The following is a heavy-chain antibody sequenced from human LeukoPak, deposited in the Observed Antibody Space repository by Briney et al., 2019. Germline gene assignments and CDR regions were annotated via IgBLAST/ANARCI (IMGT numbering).Heavy chain of an antibody. CDR1: GFTFSSYA. Sequence: AGGSLRLSCAASGFTFSSYAMSWVRQAPGKGLEWVSAISGSGGSTYYADSVKGRFTISRDNSKNTLYLQMNSLRAEDTAVYYCAKSSDEWLVLGYFDYWGQGTLVTVSS. J-gene: IGHJ4*02. V-gene: IGHV3-23*01. CDR3: AKSSDEWLVLGYFDY. D-gene: IGHD6-19*01. CDR2: ISGSGGST.